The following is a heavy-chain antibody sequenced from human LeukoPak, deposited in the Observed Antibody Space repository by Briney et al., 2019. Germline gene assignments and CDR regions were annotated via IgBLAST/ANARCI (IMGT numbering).Heavy chain of an antibody. Sequence: ASVKVSCKASGYTFTGYYMHWVRQAPGQGLEWMGWINPNSGGTNYAQKFQGRVTMTRDTSFSTAYMELSRLRSDDTAVYYCARDRGATGTTVPNWFDPWGQGTLVTVSS. CDR3: ARDRGATGTTVPNWFDP. J-gene: IGHJ5*02. CDR1: GYTFTGYY. D-gene: IGHD1-1*01. CDR2: INPNSGGT. V-gene: IGHV1-2*02.